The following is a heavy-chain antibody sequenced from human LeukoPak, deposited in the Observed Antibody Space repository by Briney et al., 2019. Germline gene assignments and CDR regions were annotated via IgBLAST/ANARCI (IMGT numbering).Heavy chain of an antibody. J-gene: IGHJ4*02. CDR3: AKQEIGTTWSVGY. D-gene: IGHD1-14*01. V-gene: IGHV3-30*18. CDR2: ISFDGRHE. Sequence: GRSLRLSCAASGFTFSSYGMHWVRQAPGKGLELVAVISFDGRHEYYADSVKGRFTISRDTSKNTLYLQMNSLRAEDTAVYYCAKQEIGTTWSVGYWGQGTLVTVSS. CDR1: GFTFSSYG.